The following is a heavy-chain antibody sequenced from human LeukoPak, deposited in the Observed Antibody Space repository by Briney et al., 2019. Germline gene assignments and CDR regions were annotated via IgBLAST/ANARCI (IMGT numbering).Heavy chain of an antibody. CDR2: IYYSGST. CDR3: ARARRYSSSWYVDY. V-gene: IGHV4-59*01. Sequence: SETLSLTCTVSGGSINSYFWSWIRQPPGKGLEWIGYIYYSGSTNYNPSLKSRVTISVDTSKNQFSLKLSSVTAADTAVYYCARARRYSSSWYVDYWGQGTLVTVSS. CDR1: GGSINSYF. J-gene: IGHJ4*02. D-gene: IGHD6-13*01.